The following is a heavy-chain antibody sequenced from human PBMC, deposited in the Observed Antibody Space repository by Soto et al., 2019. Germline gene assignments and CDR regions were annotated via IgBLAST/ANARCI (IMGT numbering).Heavy chain of an antibody. CDR3: TKSSVYCSGGSCFDF. V-gene: IGHV3-23*01. CDR1: GFTFSSYA. Sequence: EVQLLESGGGFIQSGGSLRLSCAASGFTFSSYAMSWVRQAPGKRLEWLSLISGSGATTYYADSVKGRFIVSRDKSKNTVYLQMNSLRADDTALYYCTKSSVYCSGGSCFDFWGQGTLVTVSS. CDR2: ISGSGATT. J-gene: IGHJ5*01. D-gene: IGHD2-15*01.